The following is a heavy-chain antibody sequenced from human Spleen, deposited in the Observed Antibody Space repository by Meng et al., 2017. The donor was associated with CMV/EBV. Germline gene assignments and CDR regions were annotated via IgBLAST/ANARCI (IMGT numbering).Heavy chain of an antibody. CDR1: GFSFSSYA. CDR3: ARDRYSSGWYEWFDP. D-gene: IGHD6-19*01. V-gene: IGHV3-30-3*01. Sequence: GESLKISCAASGFSFSSYAMHWVRQAPGKGLEWVAVISYDGSNKYYADSVKGRFTISRDNSKNTLYLQMNSLRAEDTAVYYCARDRYSSGWYEWFDPWGQGTLVTVSS. CDR2: ISYDGSNK. J-gene: IGHJ5*02.